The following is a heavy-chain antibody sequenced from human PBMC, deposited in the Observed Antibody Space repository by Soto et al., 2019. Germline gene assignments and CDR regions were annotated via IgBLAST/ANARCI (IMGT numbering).Heavy chain of an antibody. Sequence: SQTLSLSCAISGDSVSSNTAAWNWIRSSPSRGLEWLGRTYYRSNWRHDYAVSVKSRITVNPDTSKNHFSLQLNSVTPDDTAVYYCARGVAGSGFDLWGQGTLVTVSS. J-gene: IGHJ4*02. D-gene: IGHD6-19*01. V-gene: IGHV6-1*01. CDR2: TYYRSNWRH. CDR3: ARGVAGSGFDL. CDR1: GDSVSSNTAA.